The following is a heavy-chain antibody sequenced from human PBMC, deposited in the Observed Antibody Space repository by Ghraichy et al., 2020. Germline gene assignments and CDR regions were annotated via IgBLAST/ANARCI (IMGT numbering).Heavy chain of an antibody. CDR3: AKGIAAGTSTISYYYNGMDV. J-gene: IGHJ6*02. CDR1: GFTFSSYV. CDR2: ISGSGGST. V-gene: IGHV3-23*01. D-gene: IGHD6-13*01. Sequence: GESLNISCAASGFTFSSYVLSWVRQAPGNGLEWVAAISGSGGSTYYPEPVSGRFTISRDNSKNTLYLQMNSLRVEDTAVYFCAKGIAAGTSTISYYYNGMDVWGQGTTVTVFS.